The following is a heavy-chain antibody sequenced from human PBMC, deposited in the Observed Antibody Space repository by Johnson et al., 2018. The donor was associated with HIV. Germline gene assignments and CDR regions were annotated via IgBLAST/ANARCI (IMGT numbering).Heavy chain of an antibody. CDR1: GFTFSSYW. CDR2: IKQDGSGK. D-gene: IGHD2-2*01. V-gene: IGHV3-7*03. CDR3: ARDGGVGYCSSTSCYDAFDI. J-gene: IGHJ3*02. Sequence: VQLVESGGGLVQPGGSLRLSCAASGFTFSSYWMSWVRQAPGKGLEWVANIKQDGSGKYYVDSVKGRFTISRDNAKNSLYLQMNSLRAEDTALYYCARDGGVGYCSSTSCYDAFDIWGQGTMVTVSS.